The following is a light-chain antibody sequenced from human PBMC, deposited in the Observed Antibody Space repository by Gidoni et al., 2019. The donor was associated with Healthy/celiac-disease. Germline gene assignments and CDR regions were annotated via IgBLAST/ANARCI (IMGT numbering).Light chain of an antibody. Sequence: QSALTQPASVSGSPGQSITISCTGTSSDVGGYNYVSWYQQHPGKAPKLMIYEVINRPSGVSNRFSGSNSGNTASLTISGLQAEDEADYYCSSYTSSSTLGGVFGGGTKLTVL. CDR3: SSYTSSSTLGGV. CDR2: EVI. J-gene: IGLJ3*02. CDR1: SSDVGGYNY. V-gene: IGLV2-14*01.